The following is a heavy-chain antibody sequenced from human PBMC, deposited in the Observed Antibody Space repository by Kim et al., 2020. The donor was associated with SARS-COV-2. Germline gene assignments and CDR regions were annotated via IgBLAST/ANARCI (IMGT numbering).Heavy chain of an antibody. V-gene: IGHV3-49*03. CDR2: IRSKAYGGTT. CDR1: GFTFGDYA. J-gene: IGHJ5*02. CDR3: TRDLYGDYVRWFDP. Sequence: GGSLRLSCTASGFTFGDYAMSWFRQAPGKGLEWVGFIRSKAYGGTTEYAASVKGRFTISRDDSKSIAYLQMNSLKTEDTAVYYCTRDLYGDYVRWFDPWGQGTLVTVSS. D-gene: IGHD4-17*01.